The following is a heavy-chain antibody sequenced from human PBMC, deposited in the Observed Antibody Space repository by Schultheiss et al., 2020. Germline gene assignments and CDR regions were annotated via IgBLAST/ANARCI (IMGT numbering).Heavy chain of an antibody. J-gene: IGHJ4*02. CDR3: AKGGYSGYDFLYYFDY. Sequence: GGSLRLACTASGFTFSSYWMHWVRQAPGKGLEWVSAISGSGGSTYYADSVKGRFTISRDNSKNTLYLQMNSLRAEDTAVYYCAKGGYSGYDFLYYFDYWGEGTLVTGSS. V-gene: IGHV3-23*01. D-gene: IGHD5-12*01. CDR2: ISGSGGST. CDR1: GFTFSSYW.